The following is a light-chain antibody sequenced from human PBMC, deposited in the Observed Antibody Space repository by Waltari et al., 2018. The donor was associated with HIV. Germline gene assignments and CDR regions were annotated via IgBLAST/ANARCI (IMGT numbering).Light chain of an antibody. Sequence: QSVLTQPPSASGTPGQSVPTSCSGSGSNIGSDSVYWYQHLPGTTPNLLIYINNQRPSGVPDRFSGSKSGTSASLAISGLRSGDEADYYCAAWDDSLSGPVFGGGTKVTVL. CDR1: GSNIGSDS. J-gene: IGLJ3*02. V-gene: IGLV1-47*01. CDR3: AAWDDSLSGPV. CDR2: INN.